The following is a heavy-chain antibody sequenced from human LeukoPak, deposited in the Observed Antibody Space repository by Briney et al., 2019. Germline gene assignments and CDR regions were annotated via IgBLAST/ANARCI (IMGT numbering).Heavy chain of an antibody. Sequence: ASVRVSCKASGYTFTSYGISWVRQAPGQGLEWTGWISAYNGNTNYAQKLQGRVTMTTDTSTSTAYMELRSLRSDDTAVYYCARDLPTTREVDNWGQGTLVTVSS. CDR2: ISAYNGNT. J-gene: IGHJ4*02. CDR3: ARDLPTTREVDN. V-gene: IGHV1-18*01. D-gene: IGHD4-17*01. CDR1: GYTFTSYG.